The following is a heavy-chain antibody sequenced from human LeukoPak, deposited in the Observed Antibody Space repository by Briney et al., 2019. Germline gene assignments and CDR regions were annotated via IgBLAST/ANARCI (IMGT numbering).Heavy chain of an antibody. V-gene: IGHV3-21*04. J-gene: IGHJ3*02. Sequence: GGSLRLSCAASGFTFSIYRMNWVRQAPGKGLEWVSWKGLEWVSSISSSSSNIYYADSVRGRFTISRDNAKNSLYLQMNSLRVDDTALYYCAKDGRPCGGDCYPHDALDIWGQGTLVTVSS. CDR2: ISSSSSNI. CDR3: AKDGRPCGGDCYPHDALDI. D-gene: IGHD2-21*02. CDR1: GFTFSIYR.